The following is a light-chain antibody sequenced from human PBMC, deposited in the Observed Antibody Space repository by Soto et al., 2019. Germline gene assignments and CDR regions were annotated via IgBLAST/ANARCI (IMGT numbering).Light chain of an antibody. CDR1: QSVGGD. CDR3: QQYENWPQLT. J-gene: IGKJ4*01. V-gene: IGKV3-15*01. CDR2: GAS. Sequence: IVMTQSPATLSVSPGERAILSCRASQSVGGDLAWYQRKPGQAPRLLIYGASSRAPGIPTRFSGSGSGTEFTLTISSLQSEDFVVYYCQQYENWPQLTFGGGTKVDI.